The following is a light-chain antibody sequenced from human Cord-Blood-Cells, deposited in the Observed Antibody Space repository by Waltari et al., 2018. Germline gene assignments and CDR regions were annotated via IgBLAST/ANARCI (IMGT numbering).Light chain of an antibody. CDR2: AAS. J-gene: IGKJ1*01. Sequence: DIQMTQSPSSLSASVGDRFTITCRASKSISSYLNWYQQKPGKAPKLLIYAASSLQSGVPSRFSGSGSGTDFTLTISSLQPEDFATYYCQQSYSTPWTFGQGTKVEIK. CDR1: KSISSY. CDR3: QQSYSTPWT. V-gene: IGKV1-39*01.